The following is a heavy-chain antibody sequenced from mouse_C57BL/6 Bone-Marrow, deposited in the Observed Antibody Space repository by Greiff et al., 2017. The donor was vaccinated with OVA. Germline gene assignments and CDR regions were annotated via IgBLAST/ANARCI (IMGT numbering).Heavy chain of an antibody. D-gene: IGHD1-1*01. Sequence: VQLQQSGPELVKPGASVKISCKASGYAFSSSWMNWVKQRPGKGLEWIGRIYPGDGDTNYNGKFKGKATLTADKSSSTAYMQLSSLTSEDSAVYVCARGRVGLVPYFDYWGQGTTLTVSS. CDR3: ARGRVGLVPYFDY. V-gene: IGHV1-82*01. CDR1: GYAFSSSW. CDR2: IYPGDGDT. J-gene: IGHJ2*01.